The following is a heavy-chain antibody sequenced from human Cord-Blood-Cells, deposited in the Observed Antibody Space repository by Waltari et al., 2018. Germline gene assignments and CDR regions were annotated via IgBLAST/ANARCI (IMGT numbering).Heavy chain of an antibody. Sequence: QMQLVQSGPEVKKPGTPVQVSCKASGFTFPSSAVQWVRQARGQRLEWIGWIVVGSGNTNYAQKFQERVTITRDMSTSTAYMELSSLRSEDTAVYYCAAVQYCSGGSCYDYWGQGTLVTVSS. V-gene: IGHV1-58*01. CDR1: GFTFPSSA. D-gene: IGHD2-15*01. CDR3: AAVQYCSGGSCYDY. CDR2: IVVGSGNT. J-gene: IGHJ4*02.